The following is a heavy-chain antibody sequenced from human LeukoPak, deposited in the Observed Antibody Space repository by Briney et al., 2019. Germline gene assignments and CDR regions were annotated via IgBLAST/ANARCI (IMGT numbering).Heavy chain of an antibody. CDR2: FSGISSYT. CDR3: ARHLGYCSDGDCYFDC. CDR1: GFTFSDYY. J-gene: IGHJ4*02. V-gene: IGHV3-11*03. D-gene: IGHD2-15*01. Sequence: GGSLRLSCAASGFTFSDYYLSWIRQAPGKGVEWVSYFSGISSYTNYAHSVRGRFTISRENAKNTVSLQMNSLRVEDTAVYFCARHLGYCSDGDCYFDCWGQGTPVTVSS.